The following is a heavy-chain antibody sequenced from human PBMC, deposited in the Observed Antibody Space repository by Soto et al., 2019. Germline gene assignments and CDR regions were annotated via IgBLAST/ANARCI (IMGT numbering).Heavy chain of an antibody. CDR2: IYYSGST. D-gene: IGHD2-8*01. CDR3: ARSSPYCTNGVCRYYYYYYGMDV. V-gene: IGHV4-59*01. Sequence: QVQLQESGPGLVKPSETLSLTCTVSGGSISSYYWSWIRQPPGKGLEWIGYIYYSGSTNYNPSLKSRVTISVDTSKNQFSLKLSSVTAADTAVYYCARSSPYCTNGVCRYYYYYYGMDVWGQGTTVTVSS. CDR1: GGSISSYY. J-gene: IGHJ6*02.